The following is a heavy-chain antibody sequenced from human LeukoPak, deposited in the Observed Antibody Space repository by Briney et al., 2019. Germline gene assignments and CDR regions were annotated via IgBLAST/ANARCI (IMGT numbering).Heavy chain of an antibody. V-gene: IGHV3-66*02. CDR1: GFTVSSNY. J-gene: IGHJ3*02. CDR3: ASRLWI. Sequence: PGGSLRLSCTASGFTVSSNYMSWVRQAPGKGLEWVSVIYSGGSTYYADSVKGRFTISRDNSKNTLYLQINSLRTEDTAVYYCASRLWIWGQGTVVTVSS. CDR2: IYSGGST. D-gene: IGHD2-21*01.